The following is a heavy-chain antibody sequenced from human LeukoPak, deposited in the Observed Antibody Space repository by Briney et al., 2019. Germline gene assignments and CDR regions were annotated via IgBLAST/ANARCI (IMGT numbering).Heavy chain of an antibody. D-gene: IGHD3-10*01. CDR3: AKDYGSGGRDY. CDR2: ISGSGCST. V-gene: IGHV3-23*01. CDR1: GFTFSSYS. Sequence: GGSLRLSCAASGFTFSSYSMSWVRQAPGKGLEWVSAISGSGCSTYYADSVKGRFTICRDNSKNTLYLQMNSLRAEDTAVYYYAKDYGSGGRDYWGQGTLVTVSS. J-gene: IGHJ4*02.